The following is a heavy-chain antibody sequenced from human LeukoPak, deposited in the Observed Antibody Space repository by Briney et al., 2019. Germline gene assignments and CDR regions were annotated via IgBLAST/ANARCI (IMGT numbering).Heavy chain of an antibody. CDR1: GFTFSSYS. V-gene: IGHV3-48*02. J-gene: IGHJ4*02. CDR3: ARLYCSGGSCPQDY. D-gene: IGHD2-15*01. Sequence: AGSLRLSCTVSGFTFSSYSMNWVRQAPGKGLEWVSYISSGSVTIYYADSVKGRFTISRDNAKNSLYLQMNSLRDEDTAVYYCARLYCSGGSCPQDYWGRGTLVTVSS. CDR2: ISSGSVTI.